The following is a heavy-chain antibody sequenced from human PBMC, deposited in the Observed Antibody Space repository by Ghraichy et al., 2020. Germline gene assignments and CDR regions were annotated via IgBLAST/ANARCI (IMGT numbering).Heavy chain of an antibody. J-gene: IGHJ4*02. CDR1: GFTFSSYA. D-gene: IGHD4-23*01. CDR3: AKGGYSLYYFDY. V-gene: IGHV3-23*01. CDR2: ISGSGGTT. Sequence: GGSLRLSCAASGFTFSSYAINWVRQAPGKGLEWVSAISGSGGTTYYADSVKGRFTISRDNSKNTLYLQMNTLRADDTAVFYCAKGGYSLYYFDYWGQGTLV.